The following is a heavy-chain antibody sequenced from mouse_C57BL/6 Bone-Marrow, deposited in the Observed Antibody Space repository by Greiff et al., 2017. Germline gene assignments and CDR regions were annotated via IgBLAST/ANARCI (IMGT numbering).Heavy chain of an antibody. D-gene: IGHD2-4*01. CDR1: GFNIKDDY. J-gene: IGHJ3*01. V-gene: IGHV14-4*01. Sequence: DVQLQESGAELVRPGASVKLSCTASGFNIKDDYMHWVKQRPEQGLEWIGWIDPENGDTEYASKFQGKATITADTSSNTAYLQLSSLTSEDTAVYYCTSLYYDYDGFAYWGQGTLVTVSA. CDR2: IDPENGDT. CDR3: TSLYYDYDGFAY.